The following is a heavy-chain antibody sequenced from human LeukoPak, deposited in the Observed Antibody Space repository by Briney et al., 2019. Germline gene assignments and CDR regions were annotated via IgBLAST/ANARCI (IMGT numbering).Heavy chain of an antibody. V-gene: IGHV1-69*13. Sequence: SVKVSCKASGGTFSSYAISWVRQAPGQGLEWMRGIIPIFGTANYAQKFQGRVTITADESTSTAYMELSSLRSEDTAVYYCARLMRIYYYYYGMDVWGKGTTVTVSS. CDR1: GGTFSSYA. CDR3: ARLMRIYYYYYGMDV. CDR2: IIPIFGTA. D-gene: IGHD3-16*01. J-gene: IGHJ6*04.